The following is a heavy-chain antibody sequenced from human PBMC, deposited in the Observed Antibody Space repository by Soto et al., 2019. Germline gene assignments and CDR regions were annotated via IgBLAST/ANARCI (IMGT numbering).Heavy chain of an antibody. Sequence: QVQLVQSGAEVKKPGASVKVSCKASGYTFTSYYMHWVRQAPGQGLEWMGIINPSGGSTSYAQKFQGRVTMTRDTSTSTVYMELSSLRSEDTAVDYCARAGYYDFWSGYYTHYYYYYMDVWGKGTTVTVSS. CDR3: ARAGYYDFWSGYYTHYYYYYMDV. J-gene: IGHJ6*03. V-gene: IGHV1-46*03. CDR1: GYTFTSYY. D-gene: IGHD3-3*01. CDR2: INPSGGST.